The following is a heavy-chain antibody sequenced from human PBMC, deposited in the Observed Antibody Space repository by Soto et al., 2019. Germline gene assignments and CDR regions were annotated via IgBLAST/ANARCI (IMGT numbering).Heavy chain of an antibody. J-gene: IGHJ4*02. CDR1: VFTFSSYW. CDR3: ARATQSYYDTSGYYSYVH. CDR2: INWNGGSK. Sequence: GGALRLSCAASVFTFSSYWMTWVRQAPGKGREWVAGINWNGGSKGYADSVKGRFTISRDNAKSSLYLQMNNLRAEDTAFYFCARATQSYYDTSGYYSYVHWGQGAQVTVSS. D-gene: IGHD3-22*01. V-gene: IGHV3-20*04.